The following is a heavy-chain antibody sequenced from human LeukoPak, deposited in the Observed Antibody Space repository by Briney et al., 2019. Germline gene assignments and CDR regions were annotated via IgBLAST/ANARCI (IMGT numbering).Heavy chain of an antibody. CDR1: GFTFSNAW. Sequence: PGGSLRLSCAASGFTFSNAWMSWVRQAPGKGLEWVGRIKSKTDGGTTDYAAPVKGRFTISRDDSKNTLYLQMNSLKTEDTAVYTREVWPRWSLGGYYFDYWGQGTLVTVSS. V-gene: IGHV3-15*01. CDR3: EVWPRWSLGGYYFDY. J-gene: IGHJ4*02. D-gene: IGHD4-23*01. CDR2: IKSKTDGGTT.